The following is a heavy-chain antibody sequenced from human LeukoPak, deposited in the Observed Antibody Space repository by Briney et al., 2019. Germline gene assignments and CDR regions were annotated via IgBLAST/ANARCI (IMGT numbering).Heavy chain of an antibody. CDR3: ARRGGIIRGVASYYYMDV. Sequence: PSETLSLTCTVSYGSISDISYFWGWIRQPPGKGLEWIGSIYYSGSTYYNPSLKSRVTISVDTSKNQFSLKLSSVTAADTAAYYCARRGGIIRGVASYYYMDVWGKGTTVTISS. J-gene: IGHJ6*03. V-gene: IGHV4-39*01. CDR2: IYYSGST. D-gene: IGHD3-10*01. CDR1: YGSISDISYF.